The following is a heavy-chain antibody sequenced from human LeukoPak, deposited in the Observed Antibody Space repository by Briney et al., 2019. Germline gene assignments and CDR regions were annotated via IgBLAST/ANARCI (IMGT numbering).Heavy chain of an antibody. CDR3: TTLTMIIGTHFDY. J-gene: IGHJ4*02. CDR1: GFTFSNAW. Sequence: PGGALRLSCTASGFTFSNAWMNWVRQAPGKGLEWVGRIKSKTDGGTTDYTAPVKGRFIISRDDSKNTLYLDMNSLKTDDTAMYYCTTLTMIIGTHFDYWGQGTLVTVSS. V-gene: IGHV3-15*01. D-gene: IGHD3-22*01. CDR2: IKSKTDGGTT.